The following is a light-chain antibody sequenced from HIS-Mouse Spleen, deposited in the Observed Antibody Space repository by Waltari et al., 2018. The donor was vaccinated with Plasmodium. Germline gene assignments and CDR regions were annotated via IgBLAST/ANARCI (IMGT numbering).Light chain of an antibody. V-gene: IGKV3-11*01. J-gene: IGKJ4*01. CDR2: DAS. CDR1: QSVSSY. CDR3: QQRSNWPLT. Sequence: EIVLTQSPATLSFSPGDRAPLSCRASQSVSSYLAWYQQKPGQAPRLLIYDASNRATGIPARFSGSGSGTDFTLTISSLEPEDFAVYYCQQRSNWPLTFGGGTKVEIK.